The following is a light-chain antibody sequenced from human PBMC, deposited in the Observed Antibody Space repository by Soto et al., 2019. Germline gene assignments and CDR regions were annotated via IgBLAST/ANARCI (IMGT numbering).Light chain of an antibody. J-gene: IGKJ5*01. CDR3: QQSYSTPT. CDR1: QSISTY. V-gene: IGKV1-39*01. Sequence: DIQMTQSPSSVSASVGDRVTLPCRPSQSISTYLNWYQQKAGLAPKLLTYAASSLQSGVPSMFSGSGSGTDFTLTISSLQPEDFATYYCQQSYSTPTVGQGTRLEIK. CDR2: AAS.